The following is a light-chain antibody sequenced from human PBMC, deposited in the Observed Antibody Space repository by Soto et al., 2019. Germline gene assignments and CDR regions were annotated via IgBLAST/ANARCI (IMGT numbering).Light chain of an antibody. CDR2: GAS. Sequence: EIVMTQSPATLSVSLGERATLSCRASQSVSTNLAWHQQKPGQAPRLLIYGASTRATGVPARFSGSGSGTEFTLTISSLQSEDFAVYYCQQYNSWPRTFGQGTKVDIK. J-gene: IGKJ1*01. CDR3: QQYNSWPRT. CDR1: QSVSTN. V-gene: IGKV3-15*01.